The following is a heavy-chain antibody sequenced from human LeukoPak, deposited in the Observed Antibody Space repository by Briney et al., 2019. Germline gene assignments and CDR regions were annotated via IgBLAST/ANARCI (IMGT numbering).Heavy chain of an antibody. V-gene: IGHV3-21*01. J-gene: IGHJ4*02. CDR2: ISSSSSYI. CDR3: ARDFFSSGYSSVAFDY. CDR1: GFTFSSYS. Sequence: PGGSLRLSCAASGFTFSSYSMNWVRQAPGKGLEWVSSISSSSSYIYYADSVKGRFTISRDNAKNSLYLQMNSLRAEDTAVYYCARDFFSSGYSSVAFDYWGQGTLVTVSS. D-gene: IGHD3-22*01.